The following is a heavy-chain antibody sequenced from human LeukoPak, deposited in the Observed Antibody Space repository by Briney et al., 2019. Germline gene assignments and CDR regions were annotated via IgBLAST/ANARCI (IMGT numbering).Heavy chain of an antibody. Sequence: PGGSLRLSCAASGFTFSSYAMHWVRQAPGKGLEWVAVISYDGGNKYYADSVKGRFTISRDNSKNTLYLQMNSLRAEDTAVYYCAREFVATTYYFDYWGQGTLVTVSS. CDR3: AREFVATTYYFDY. CDR1: GFTFSSYA. CDR2: ISYDGGNK. V-gene: IGHV3-30-3*01. J-gene: IGHJ4*02. D-gene: IGHD5-12*01.